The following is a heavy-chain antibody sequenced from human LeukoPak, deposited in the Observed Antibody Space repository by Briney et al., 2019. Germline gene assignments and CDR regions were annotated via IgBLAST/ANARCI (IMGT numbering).Heavy chain of an antibody. CDR1: GFTVSSNY. V-gene: IGHV3-53*01. Sequence: GGSLRLSCAASGFTVSSNYMSWVRQAPGKGLEWVLVIYSGGSTYYADSVKGRFTISRDNSKNTLYLQMNSLRAEDTAVYYCARAEGEPPNVDTAQDYYGMDVWGQGTTVTVSS. CDR3: ARAEGEPPNVDTAQDYYGMDV. CDR2: IYSGGST. D-gene: IGHD5-18*01. J-gene: IGHJ6*02.